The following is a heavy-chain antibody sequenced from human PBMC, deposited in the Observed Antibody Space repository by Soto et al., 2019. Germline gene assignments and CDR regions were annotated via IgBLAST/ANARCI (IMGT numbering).Heavy chain of an antibody. V-gene: IGHV4-61*01. CDR3: ATSQRGRTAFTFDY. Sequence: QVQLQESGPGLVKPSETLSLTCAVSGDSVSNDNYYWSWIRQPPGKGLEWIGYIYYSGTTNYNSYLKSRLSLSVDMSKNQFSLKLASVTAADTAVYFCATSQRGRTAFTFDYWGQGALVTVSS. D-gene: IGHD3-16*01. J-gene: IGHJ4*02. CDR1: GDSVSNDNYY. CDR2: IYYSGTT.